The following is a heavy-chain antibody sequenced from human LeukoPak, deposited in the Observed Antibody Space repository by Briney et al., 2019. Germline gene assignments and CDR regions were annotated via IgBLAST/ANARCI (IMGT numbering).Heavy chain of an antibody. V-gene: IGHV4-59*08. Sequence: PSETLSLTCTVSGGSLSSYYWSWIRQPPGEGLEWIGYIYYSGSTNYNPPLKSRVTISLDTSKNQFSLKLSSVTAADTAVYYCARHSSSGWNWFDPWGQGILVTVSS. J-gene: IGHJ5*02. CDR3: ARHSSSGWNWFDP. CDR1: GGSLSSYY. D-gene: IGHD6-19*01. CDR2: IYYSGST.